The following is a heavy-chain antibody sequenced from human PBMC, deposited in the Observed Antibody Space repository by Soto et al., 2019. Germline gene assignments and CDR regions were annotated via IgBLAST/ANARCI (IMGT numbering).Heavy chain of an antibody. CDR3: TKYTYTSRYAYYGMDV. CDR2: IRSKAYGGTT. V-gene: IGHV3-49*03. D-gene: IGHD6-13*01. CDR1: GFTFGDYA. Sequence: GGSLRLSCTTSGFTFGDYAMSWSRQAPGKGPEWVGVIRSKAYGGTTDYAASVKGRFTISRDDSKSIAYLQMNSLKSEDTGVYYCTKYTYTSRYAYYGMDVWGHGTTVTVSS. J-gene: IGHJ6*02.